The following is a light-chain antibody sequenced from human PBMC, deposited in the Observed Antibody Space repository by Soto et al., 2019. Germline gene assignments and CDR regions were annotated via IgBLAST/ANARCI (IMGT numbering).Light chain of an antibody. Sequence: SYELTQPLSVSVALGQTARITCGGNNIGSKNVHWYQQKPGQAPVLVIYRDSNRPSGIPERFSGSNSVNTATLTISRAQAGDEADYYCQVWDSSTVFGTGTKLTVL. CDR1: NIGSKN. CDR2: RDS. J-gene: IGLJ1*01. V-gene: IGLV3-9*01. CDR3: QVWDSSTV.